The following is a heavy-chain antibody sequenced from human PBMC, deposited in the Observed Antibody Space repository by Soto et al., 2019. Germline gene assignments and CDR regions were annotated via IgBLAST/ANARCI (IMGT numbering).Heavy chain of an antibody. D-gene: IGHD6-13*01. CDR1: GYAFTGDY. J-gene: IGHJ5*02. CDR2: INPSGGST. V-gene: IGHV1-46*01. Sequence: VRLNGAWKTSGYAFTGDYMHWVRQATGQGLEWMGWINPSGGSTSYAQKFQGRVTVTRDTSTSTVYMELSSLRSEDTAVYYCARVEIAAAATIWFDPWGQGTLVTVSS. CDR3: ARVEIAAAATIWFDP.